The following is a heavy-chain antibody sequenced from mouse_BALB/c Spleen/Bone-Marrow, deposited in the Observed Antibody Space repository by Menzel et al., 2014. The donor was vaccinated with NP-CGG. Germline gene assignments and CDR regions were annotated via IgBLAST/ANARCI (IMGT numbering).Heavy chain of an antibody. CDR2: IDPASGNT. CDR1: GFNIKDTY. J-gene: IGHJ4*01. Sequence: EVHLVESGAELVKPGASVKLSCTASGFNIKDTYMHWVKQRPEQGLEWIGRIDPASGNTKYDPKFQGKATITADTSSNTASLQLSSLTSEDTAVYYCARWEYYAMDYWGQGTSVTVSS. D-gene: IGHD4-1*01. CDR3: ARWEYYAMDY. V-gene: IGHV14-3*02.